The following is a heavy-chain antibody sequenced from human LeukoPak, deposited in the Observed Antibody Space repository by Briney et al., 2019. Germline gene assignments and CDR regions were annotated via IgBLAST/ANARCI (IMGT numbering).Heavy chain of an antibody. Sequence: ASVKVSCKASGYTFTSYDINWVRQATGQGLEWMGWIRVYNGKTQYAENFQGRVTMTADTTTSTAYMELRSLTSDDTAVYYCAREAYSGNFGYYYYYYYMDVWGKGTTVTISS. J-gene: IGHJ6*03. CDR1: GYTFTSYD. CDR3: AREAYSGNFGYYYYYYYMDV. CDR2: IRVYNGKT. D-gene: IGHD1-26*01. V-gene: IGHV1-18*01.